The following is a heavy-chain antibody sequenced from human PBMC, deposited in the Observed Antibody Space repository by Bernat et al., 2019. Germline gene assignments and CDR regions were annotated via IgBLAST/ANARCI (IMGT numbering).Heavy chain of an antibody. J-gene: IGHJ6*03. CDR2: ISSSSSYT. Sequence: QVQLVESGGGLVKPGGSLRLSCAASGFTFSDYYMSWIRQAPGTGLDWVSYISSSSSYTDDADSVHGQLTISRDNTKNAMYLKMNSLRAEDPAGYYCAGGTSTNAPYMDVWGKGTTVTVSS. CDR3: AGGTSTNAPYMDV. D-gene: IGHD2-8*01. CDR1: GFTFSDYY. V-gene: IGHV3-11*05.